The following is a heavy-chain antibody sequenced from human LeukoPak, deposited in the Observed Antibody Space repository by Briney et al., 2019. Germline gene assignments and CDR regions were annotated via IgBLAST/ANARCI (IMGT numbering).Heavy chain of an antibody. Sequence: SETLSLTCAVSGGSISDYYWSWIRQAPGKGLESIGCITYSGTTNYTPSLKSRVTISRDTSKNQFSLKLSSVTAADTAVYYCARTTEGGYTYDYFYYYYMDVWGKGTTVTISS. D-gene: IGHD5-18*01. CDR2: ITYSGTT. CDR3: ARTTEGGYTYDYFYYYYMDV. V-gene: IGHV4-59*01. J-gene: IGHJ6*03. CDR1: GGSISDYY.